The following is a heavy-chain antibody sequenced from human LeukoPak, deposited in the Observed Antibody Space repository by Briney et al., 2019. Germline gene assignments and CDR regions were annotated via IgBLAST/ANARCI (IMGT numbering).Heavy chain of an antibody. CDR3: ARADYYDSSGYYSGEVAFDI. V-gene: IGHV3-74*01. CDR1: GFTFSSYW. Sequence: GGSLRLSCAASGFTFSSYWMHWVRQAPGKGLVWVSRINSDGSSTSYADSVKGRFTISRDNAKNTLYLQMNSLRAEDTAVYYCARADYYDSSGYYSGEVAFDIWGQGTMVIVSS. D-gene: IGHD3-22*01. J-gene: IGHJ3*02. CDR2: INSDGSST.